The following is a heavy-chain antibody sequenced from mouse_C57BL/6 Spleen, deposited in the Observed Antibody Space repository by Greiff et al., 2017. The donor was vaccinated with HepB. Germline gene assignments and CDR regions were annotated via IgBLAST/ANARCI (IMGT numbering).Heavy chain of an antibody. D-gene: IGHD2-4*01. CDR3: ARDDYDRGFAY. J-gene: IGHJ3*01. Sequence: QVQLQQPGAEPVRPGSSVKLSCKASGYTFTSYWMHWVKQRPIQGLEWIGNIDPSDSETHYNQKFKDKATLTVDKSSSTAYMQLSSLTSEDSAVYYCARDDYDRGFAYWGQGTLVTVSA. V-gene: IGHV1-52*01. CDR1: GYTFTSYW. CDR2: IDPSDSET.